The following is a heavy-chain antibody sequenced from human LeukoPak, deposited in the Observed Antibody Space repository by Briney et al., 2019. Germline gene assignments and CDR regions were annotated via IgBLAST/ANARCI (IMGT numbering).Heavy chain of an antibody. J-gene: IGHJ5*02. CDR2: INHSGST. D-gene: IGHD6-13*01. Sequence: SETLSLTCAVYGGSFSGYYWSWIRQPPGKGLEWIGEINHSGSTNYNPSLKSRVTISVDTSKNQFSLKLSSVTAADTAEYYCARCPSIAAAGRGPWFDPWGQGTLVTVSS. CDR3: ARCPSIAAAGRGPWFDP. V-gene: IGHV4-34*01. CDR1: GGSFSGYY.